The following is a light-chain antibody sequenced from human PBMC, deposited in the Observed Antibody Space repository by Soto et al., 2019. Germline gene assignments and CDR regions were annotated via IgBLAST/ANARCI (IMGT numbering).Light chain of an antibody. CDR2: GNS. Sequence: QLVLTQPPSVSGAPGQRVTISCTGSSSNIGAGYDVHWYQQLPGTAPKVLIYGNSNRPSGVPDRFSGSKSGTSASLAITGLQAEDEADYYCQSYDSSLSGYVFGTGNKVTVL. V-gene: IGLV1-40*01. CDR1: SSNIGAGYD. J-gene: IGLJ1*01. CDR3: QSYDSSLSGYV.